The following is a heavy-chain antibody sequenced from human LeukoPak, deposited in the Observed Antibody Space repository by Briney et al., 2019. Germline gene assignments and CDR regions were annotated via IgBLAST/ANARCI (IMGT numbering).Heavy chain of an antibody. CDR2: ISAYNGNT. Sequence: GASVTVSCKASGYTCTSYGISWVRHAPGQGLEWMGWISAYNGNTNYAQKLQGRVTMTTDTSTSTAYMELRSLRSDDTAVYYCARSAAMGPWDYWGQGTLVTVSS. J-gene: IGHJ4*02. D-gene: IGHD5-18*01. CDR1: GYTCTSYG. CDR3: ARSAAMGPWDY. V-gene: IGHV1-18*01.